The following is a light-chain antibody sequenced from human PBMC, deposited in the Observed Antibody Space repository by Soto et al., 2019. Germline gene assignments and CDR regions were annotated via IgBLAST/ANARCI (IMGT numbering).Light chain of an antibody. CDR2: GAS. CDR1: QSVSNNY. V-gene: IGKV3-11*01. Sequence: VMTQSPDTLSVSPGERATLSCRASQSVSNNYLAWYQQKPGQAPRLLIYGASNRATGIPARFSGSGSGTDFTLTISNLEPEDFAVYYCQQHSHWPPWTFGQGTKVDIK. CDR3: QQHSHWPPWT. J-gene: IGKJ1*01.